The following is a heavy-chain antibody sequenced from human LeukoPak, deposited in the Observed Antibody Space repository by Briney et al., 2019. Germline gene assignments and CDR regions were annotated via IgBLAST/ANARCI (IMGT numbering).Heavy chain of an antibody. CDR1: GFTFSSYW. CDR3: AREARGVIITQKFFDWFDP. D-gene: IGHD3-10*01. Sequence: PGGSLRLSCAASGFTFSSYWMHWVRQAPGKGLVWVSRINSDGSSTSYADPVKGRFTISRDNAKNTLYLQMNSLRAEDTAVYYCAREARGVIITQKFFDWFDPWGQGTLVTVSS. J-gene: IGHJ5*02. V-gene: IGHV3-74*01. CDR2: INSDGSST.